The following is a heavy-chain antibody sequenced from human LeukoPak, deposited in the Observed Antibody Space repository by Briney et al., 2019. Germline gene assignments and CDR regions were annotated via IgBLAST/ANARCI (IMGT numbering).Heavy chain of an antibody. V-gene: IGHV3-53*01. J-gene: IGHJ4*02. CDR1: GFSVSSNY. CDR3: ARSSYCSSTSCLDS. D-gene: IGHD2-2*01. CDR2: IYRGGST. Sequence: GGSLRLSCAASGFSVSSNYMSWVRQAPGKGLELVSIIYRGGSTYYADSVKGRFTISRDNSKNTLYLQMSSLRAEDTAVYYCARSSYCSSTSCLDSWGQGTLVTVSS.